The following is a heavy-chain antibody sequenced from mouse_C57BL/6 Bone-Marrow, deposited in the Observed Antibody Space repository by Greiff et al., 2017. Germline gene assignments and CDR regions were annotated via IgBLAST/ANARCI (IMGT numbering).Heavy chain of an antibody. CDR2: INPSTGYT. J-gene: IGHJ2*01. Sequence: QVQLQQSGAELAKPGASVKMSCKASGYTFTSYWMHWVKQRPGQGLEWIGYINPSTGYTEYNQKFKDKATLTADTSSSTAYMQLSSLTSEDSAVYYCARRTGYYFDYWGQGTTLTVSS. CDR1: GYTFTSYW. D-gene: IGHD4-1*01. CDR3: ARRTGYYFDY. V-gene: IGHV1-7*01.